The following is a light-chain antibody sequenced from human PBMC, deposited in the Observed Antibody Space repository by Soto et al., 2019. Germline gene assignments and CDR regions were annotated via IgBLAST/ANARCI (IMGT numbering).Light chain of an antibody. CDR3: QQYGSSPSGT. CDR2: GAS. Sequence: IVLTQSPATLSVSPGERATLSCRASQSVSNNYLAWYQQKPGQAPRLLIYGASNRATGIPDRFSGSGSGTDFTLTISRLEPEDFAVYYCQQYGSSPSGTFGQGTKVDIK. V-gene: IGKV3-20*01. J-gene: IGKJ1*01. CDR1: QSVSNNY.